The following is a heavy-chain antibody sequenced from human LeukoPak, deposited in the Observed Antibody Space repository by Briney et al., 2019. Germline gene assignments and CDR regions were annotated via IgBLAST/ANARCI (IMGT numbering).Heavy chain of an antibody. D-gene: IGHD2-8*02. V-gene: IGHV3-23*01. CDR1: GITLSNYG. CDR2: LSGSGGGT. Sequence: GGSLRLSCAVSGITLSNYGMSWVRQAPGKGLEWVAGLSGSGGGTNYADSVKGGFTISRDNAKNTLYLQMNSLRAEDTAVYFCAKRGVVIRVILVGFHKEAYYFDSWGQGALVTVSS. J-gene: IGHJ4*02. CDR3: AKRGVVIRVILVGFHKEAYYFDS.